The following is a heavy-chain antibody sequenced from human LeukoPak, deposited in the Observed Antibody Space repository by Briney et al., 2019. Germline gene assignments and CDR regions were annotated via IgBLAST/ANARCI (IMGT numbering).Heavy chain of an antibody. CDR2: ISGSGGST. J-gene: IGHJ4*02. CDR3: AKGDTIFGVVTIFDY. V-gene: IGHV3-23*01. Sequence: PGGSLRLSCAASGFTFSSYWMSWVRQAPGTGLEWVSTISGSGGSTYYADSVKGRFTISRGNSKNTLYLQMNSLRAEDTAVYYCAKGDTIFGVVTIFDYWGQGTLVTVSS. D-gene: IGHD3-3*01. CDR1: GFTFSSYW.